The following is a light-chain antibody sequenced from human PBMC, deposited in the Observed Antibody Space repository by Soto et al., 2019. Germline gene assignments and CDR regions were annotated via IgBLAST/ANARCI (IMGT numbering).Light chain of an antibody. Sequence: EIGMTQSPATLSVSPGETVTLSFMASQSVNSNLAWYQQKPGQAPRLLIYHASTRATGIPARFSGSGSGTEFTLTISSLQSEDFAIFYCQQFNNWPPITFGGGTKVDI. V-gene: IGKV3D-15*01. CDR1: QSVNSN. J-gene: IGKJ4*01. CDR3: QQFNNWPPIT. CDR2: HAS.